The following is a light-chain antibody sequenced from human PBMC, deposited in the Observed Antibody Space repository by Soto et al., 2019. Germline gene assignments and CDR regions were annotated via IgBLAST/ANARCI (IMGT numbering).Light chain of an antibody. V-gene: IGLV2-14*01. CDR2: EVT. Sequence: QSVLTQPASVSGSPGQSITISCTGTSSDVGGYNYVSWYQQHPGKAPKLMIYEVTNRPSGVSNRFSGSKSGNTASLTISGLHADDEADYYCSSYTSSITYVFGTGTQLTVL. J-gene: IGLJ1*01. CDR1: SSDVGGYNY. CDR3: SSYTSSITYV.